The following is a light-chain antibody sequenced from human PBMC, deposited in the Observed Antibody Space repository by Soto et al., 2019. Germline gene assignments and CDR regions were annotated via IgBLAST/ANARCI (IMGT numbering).Light chain of an antibody. Sequence: DIQMTQSPSTLSASVGDRVTITCRASQSIGTWLAWYQQKPGKAPKLLIYDASTLESGVPSRFSGSGSGTEFTLIISRLQPDDFATYYCQQYDTYSMYTVGQGTKVDSK. CDR2: DAS. J-gene: IGKJ2*01. CDR3: QQYDTYSMYT. V-gene: IGKV1-5*01. CDR1: QSIGTW.